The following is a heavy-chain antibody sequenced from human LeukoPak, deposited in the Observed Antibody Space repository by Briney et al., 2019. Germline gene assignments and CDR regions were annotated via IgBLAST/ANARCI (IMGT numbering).Heavy chain of an antibody. Sequence: PGRSLILSCAASGFTFSSYGMHWLRQAPDKGLEWVAVIWSDGSSKHYADSVKGRFTISRDNSKNTLYLQMSSLRAEDTALYYCARGQPPSYYDMDVWGQGTTVTVSS. D-gene: IGHD6-13*01. V-gene: IGHV3-33*01. CDR2: IWSDGSSK. J-gene: IGHJ6*02. CDR3: ARGQPPSYYDMDV. CDR1: GFTFSSYG.